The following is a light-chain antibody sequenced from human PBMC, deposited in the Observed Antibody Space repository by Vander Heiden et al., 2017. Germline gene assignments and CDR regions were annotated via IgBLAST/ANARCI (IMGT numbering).Light chain of an antibody. CDR1: QGINSY. V-gene: IGKV1-9*01. Sequence: DIQLIQSPSFLSASLADRLTITCRASQGINSYLDWYQQKPGKAPKLLIYAASTLQSGVPSRFSGSGSGTEFTLTISSLQPEDFATYYCLQPNSYPLTFGQGTQVEIK. J-gene: IGKJ5*01. CDR2: AAS. CDR3: LQPNSYPLT.